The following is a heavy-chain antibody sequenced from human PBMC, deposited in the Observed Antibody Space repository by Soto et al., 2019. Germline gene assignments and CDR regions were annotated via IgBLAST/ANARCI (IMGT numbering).Heavy chain of an antibody. CDR3: ARAGPYYDFWSGYSPSYYYYGMDV. D-gene: IGHD3-3*01. CDR2: IWYDGSNK. V-gene: IGHV3-33*01. J-gene: IGHJ6*02. CDR1: GFTFSSYG. Sequence: QVQLVESGGGVVQPGRSLRLSCAASGFTFSSYGMHWVRQAPGKGLEWGAVIWYDGSNKYYADSVKGRFTISRDNSKNTLYLQMNSLRAEDTAVYYCARAGPYYDFWSGYSPSYYYYGMDVWGQGTTVTVSS.